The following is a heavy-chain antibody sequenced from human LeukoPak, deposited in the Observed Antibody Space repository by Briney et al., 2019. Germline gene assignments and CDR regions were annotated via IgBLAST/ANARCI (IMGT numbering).Heavy chain of an antibody. D-gene: IGHD6-13*01. Sequence: SETLSLTRTVSGGSISSHYWSWIRQPPGKGLEWIGYIYYSGSTNYNPSLKSRVTISIDTSKNQFSLKLSSVTAADTAVYYCARIGESSWFGEGNWFDPWGQGTLVTVSS. CDR3: ARIGESSWFGEGNWFDP. J-gene: IGHJ5*02. CDR2: IYYSGST. V-gene: IGHV4-59*11. CDR1: GGSISSHY.